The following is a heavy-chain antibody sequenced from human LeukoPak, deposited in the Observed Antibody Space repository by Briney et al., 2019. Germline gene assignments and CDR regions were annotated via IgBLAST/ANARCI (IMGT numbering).Heavy chain of an antibody. CDR2: IKQDGSEK. CDR1: GSTFSSYW. Sequence: PGGSLRLSCAASGSTFSSYWMSWVRQAPGKGLEWVANIKQDGSEKYYVDSVKGRFTISRDNAKNSLYLQTNSLRAEDTAVYYCARGDRGVIIPADDTYYYYYGMDVWGKGTTVTVSS. J-gene: IGHJ6*04. V-gene: IGHV3-7*03. CDR3: ARGDRGVIIPADDTYYYYYGMDV. D-gene: IGHD3-10*01.